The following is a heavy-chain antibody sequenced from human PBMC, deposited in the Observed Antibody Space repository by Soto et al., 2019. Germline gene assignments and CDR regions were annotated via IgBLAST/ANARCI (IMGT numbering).Heavy chain of an antibody. D-gene: IGHD1-1*01. V-gene: IGHV4-31*03. Sequence: PSGTLYLTCTVSGGSVNSGGYHWSWIRQHPGKGLEWIGDIYYSGSTYYNPSLKSRVTISIDTSTNHFSLHLSALTAADTAVYYCARAPIPNWNYYGMDVWGQGTTVTVSS. CDR1: GGSVNSGGYH. CDR2: IYYSGST. CDR3: ARAPIPNWNYYGMDV. J-gene: IGHJ6*02.